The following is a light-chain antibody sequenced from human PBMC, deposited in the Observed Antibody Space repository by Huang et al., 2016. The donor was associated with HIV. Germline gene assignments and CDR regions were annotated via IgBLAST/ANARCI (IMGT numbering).Light chain of an antibody. CDR1: ENILYRSDNKNY. Sequence: DIVLIQSPDSLPVSLGERATITCKPSENILYRSDNKNYFAWYQQKPGQPPKLLVSWASTRESGVPDRFNGSGNGTDFTLTINNLQAEDVATYYCHQYYSAPLTFGGGTRVEIK. CDR3: HQYYSAPLT. CDR2: WAS. J-gene: IGKJ4*01. V-gene: IGKV4-1*01.